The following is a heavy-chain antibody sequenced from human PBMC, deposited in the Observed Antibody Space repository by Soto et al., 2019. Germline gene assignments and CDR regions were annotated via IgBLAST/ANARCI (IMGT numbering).Heavy chain of an antibody. D-gene: IGHD4-4*01. CDR3: ARVSYSNGYYYYGMDV. CDR1: GYTFTSYG. CDR2: IIPIFGTA. V-gene: IGHV1-69*13. Sequence: SVKVSCTASGYTFTSYGISWVRQAPGQGLEWMGGIIPIFGTANYAQKFQGRVTITADESTSTAYMELSSLRSEDTAVYYCARVSYSNGYYYYGMDVWGQGTTVTVS. J-gene: IGHJ6*02.